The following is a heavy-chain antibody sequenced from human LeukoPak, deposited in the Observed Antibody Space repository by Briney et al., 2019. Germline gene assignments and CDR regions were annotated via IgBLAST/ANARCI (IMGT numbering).Heavy chain of an antibody. CDR2: ISSNGGST. CDR3: ARDRPHVVIVVSTLSAFDI. J-gene: IGHJ3*02. D-gene: IGHD3-22*01. V-gene: IGHV3-64D*06. Sequence: GGSLRLSCSASGFTFSSYAMHWVRQAPGKGLEYVSAISSNGGSTYYADSVKGRFTISRDNSKNTLYLQMSSLRSDDTAVYYCARDRPHVVIVVSTLSAFDIWGQGTMVTVSS. CDR1: GFTFSSYA.